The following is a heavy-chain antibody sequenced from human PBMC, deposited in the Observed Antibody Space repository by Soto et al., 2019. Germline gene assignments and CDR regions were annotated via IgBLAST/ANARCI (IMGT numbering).Heavy chain of an antibody. V-gene: IGHV3-7*01. CDR1: GFTFSNFW. D-gene: IGHD6-19*01. Sequence: EVQLVESGGGLVQPGGSLRLSCAASGFTFSNFWMTWVRQAPGKGLEWVATIKQDESEKHYVDSVKGRFTISRDNAKNSLDLQMNSLRVDDTAVYYCARDSPEVAGTYYHYGMDVWGRGTTIIVSS. CDR3: ARDSPEVAGTYYHYGMDV. J-gene: IGHJ6*02. CDR2: IKQDESEK.